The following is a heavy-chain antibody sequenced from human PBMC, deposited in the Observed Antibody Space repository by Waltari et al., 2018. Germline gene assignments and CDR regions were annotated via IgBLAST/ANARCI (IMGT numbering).Heavy chain of an antibody. Sequence: QVQLQQWGAGLLKPSETLSLTCAVYGGSFSGSYWSWLRQPPGKGLEWIGEINHSGSTNYNPSLKSRVTISVDTSKNQFSLKLSSVTAADTAVYYCARRRRGGWFDPWGQGTLVTVSS. CDR3: ARRRRGGWFDP. J-gene: IGHJ5*02. V-gene: IGHV4-34*01. CDR2: INHSGST. D-gene: IGHD3-10*01. CDR1: GGSFSGSY.